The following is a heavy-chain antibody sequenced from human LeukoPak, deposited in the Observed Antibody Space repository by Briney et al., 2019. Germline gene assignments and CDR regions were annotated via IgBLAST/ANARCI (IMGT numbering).Heavy chain of an antibody. CDR1: GFTFSTYA. D-gene: IGHD2-2*01. V-gene: IGHV3-64*02. CDR3: ARWGSTSCYDY. CDR2: ISTNGDST. J-gene: IGHJ4*02. Sequence: GGSLRLSCAASGFTFSTYAMHWVRQAPGKGLEYVSAISTNGDSTYYADSVKGRFTISRDNSKNTLFLQMGSLRADDMAVYYCARWGSTSCYDYWGQGSLVTISS.